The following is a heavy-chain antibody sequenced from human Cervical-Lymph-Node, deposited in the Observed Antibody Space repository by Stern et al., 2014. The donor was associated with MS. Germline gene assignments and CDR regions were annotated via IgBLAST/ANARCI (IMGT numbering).Heavy chain of an antibody. J-gene: IGHJ4*02. CDR1: GYTFTNYD. Sequence: VHLVESGAEVKKPGASVKVSCKASGYTFTNYDIKWVRQATGQGLEWMGWMNPNSGNTGFAQKFQGRVTMTRDTSISTAYMELSSLRSEDTAVYYCVREMWYSSGWFLDYWGQGTLVTVSS. D-gene: IGHD6-19*01. V-gene: IGHV1-8*01. CDR2: MNPNSGNT. CDR3: VREMWYSSGWFLDY.